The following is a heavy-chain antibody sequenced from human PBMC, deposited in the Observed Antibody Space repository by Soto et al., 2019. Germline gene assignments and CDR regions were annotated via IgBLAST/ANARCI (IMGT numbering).Heavy chain of an antibody. Sequence: QVQLVESGGGVVQPGRSLRLSCAASAFSFRNYGMHWVRQAPGKGLEWLAVIWYDGSNKYYADSVKGRFTISRDNSKNTLYLEMNSLRDEDTAVYYCARDVRSRRYDLWGQGTLVIVSS. CDR2: IWYDGSNK. D-gene: IGHD3-10*02. V-gene: IGHV3-33*01. CDR1: AFSFRNYG. CDR3: ARDVRSRRYDL. J-gene: IGHJ5*02.